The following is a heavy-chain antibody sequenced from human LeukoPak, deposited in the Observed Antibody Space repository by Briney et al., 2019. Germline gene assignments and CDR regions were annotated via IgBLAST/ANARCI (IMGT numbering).Heavy chain of an antibody. Sequence: PGGSLRLSCVASGFTFSSYDMHWVRQATGKGLEWVSAIGTAGDTYYPGSVKGRFTISRENAKNSLYLQMNSLRAEDTAVYYCAKRDGGSYGPQYFDYWGQGTLVTVSS. D-gene: IGHD1-26*01. CDR3: AKRDGGSYGPQYFDY. CDR1: GFTFSSYD. CDR2: IGTAGDT. J-gene: IGHJ4*02. V-gene: IGHV3-13*01.